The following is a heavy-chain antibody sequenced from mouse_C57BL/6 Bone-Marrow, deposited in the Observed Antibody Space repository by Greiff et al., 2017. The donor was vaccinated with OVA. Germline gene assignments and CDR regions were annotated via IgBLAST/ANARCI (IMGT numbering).Heavy chain of an antibody. J-gene: IGHJ4*01. Sequence: VQLVESGPGLVAPSQSLSITCTVSGFSLTSYGVSWVRQPPGKGLEWLGVIWGDGSTNYHSALISRLSFSKDNSKSQVFLKLNSLHTDDTATYYCAKVLRSLTTIGMDYWDQGTSVTVSS. D-gene: IGHD1-1*01. V-gene: IGHV2-3*01. CDR1: GFSLTSYG. CDR2: IWGDGST. CDR3: AKVLRSLTTIGMDY.